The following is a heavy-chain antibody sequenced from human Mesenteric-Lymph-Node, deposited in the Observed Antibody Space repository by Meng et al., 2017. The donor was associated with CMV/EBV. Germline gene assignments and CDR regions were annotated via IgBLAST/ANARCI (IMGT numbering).Heavy chain of an antibody. D-gene: IGHD3-16*01. CDR1: GFTFDYYA. CDR2: ISWNSGRI. J-gene: IGHJ6*02. CDR3: AKDIGGGDTAGYYYYFYGMDV. V-gene: IGHV3-9*01. Sequence: SLKISCAASGFTFDYYAMHWVRQAPGKGLEWVSGISWNSGRIGYADSLKGRFTISRDNAKNSLYLQMNSLRADDTALYYCAKDIGGGDTAGYYYYFYGMDVWGQGTTVTVSS.